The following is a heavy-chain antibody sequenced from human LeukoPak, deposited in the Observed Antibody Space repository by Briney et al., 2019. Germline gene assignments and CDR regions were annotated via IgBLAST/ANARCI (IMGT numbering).Heavy chain of an antibody. CDR1: GFTFDGFS. J-gene: IGHJ4*02. V-gene: IGHV3-43*01. D-gene: IGHD2-15*01. CDR3: AKEHLQCSGGSCLDG. CDR2: ISRDGSST. Sequence: GGSLRLSCAASGFTFDGFSMHWVRQAPGKGLEWVSLISRDGSSTWYADSVKGRFTISRDNSKNSLYLQMNRLRTEDTALYYCAKEHLQCSGGSCLDGWGLGTLVTVSS.